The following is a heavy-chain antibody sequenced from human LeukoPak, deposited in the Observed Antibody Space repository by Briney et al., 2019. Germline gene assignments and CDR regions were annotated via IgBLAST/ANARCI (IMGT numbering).Heavy chain of an antibody. D-gene: IGHD3-22*01. CDR1: GFTFSSYS. V-gene: IGHV3-21*01. CDR3: ARARTYYYDSSGYYPNSRLDAFDI. J-gene: IGHJ3*02. CDR2: ISSSSSYI. Sequence: GGSLRLSSAASGFTFSSYSMNWVRQAPGKGLEWVSSISSSSSYIYYADSVKGRFTISRDNAKNSLYLQMISLRAEDTAVYYCARARTYYYDSSGYYPNSRLDAFDIWGQGTMVTVSS.